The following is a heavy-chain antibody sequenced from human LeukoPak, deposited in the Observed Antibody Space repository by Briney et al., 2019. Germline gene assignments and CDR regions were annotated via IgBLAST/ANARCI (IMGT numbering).Heavy chain of an antibody. CDR3: ARDSATGATPY. V-gene: IGHV1-2*02. Sequence: ASVKVSCKASGYTFTSYGISWVRQAPGQGLEWMGWINPNSGGTNYTQKFQGRVTMTRDTSISTAYMELSRLRSDDTAAYYCARDSATGATPYWGQGTLVTVSS. D-gene: IGHD1-1*01. J-gene: IGHJ4*02. CDR1: GYTFTSYG. CDR2: INPNSGGT.